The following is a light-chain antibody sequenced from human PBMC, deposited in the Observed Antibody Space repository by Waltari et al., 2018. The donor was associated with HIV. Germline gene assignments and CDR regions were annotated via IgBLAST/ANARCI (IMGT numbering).Light chain of an antibody. CDR3: MQSLQTPVT. V-gene: IGKV2-28*01. CDR1: ESLLHSNGFNY. CDR2: WGS. Sequence: IVMTQSPVSLAVAPGESASISCRSSESLLHSNGFNYVDWYLQKPGQSPQLLIYWGSNRASGVSDRFTGSGSGTDFTLRIDRLQAEDIGLYFCMQSLQTPVTFGGGTKVEMK. J-gene: IGKJ4*01.